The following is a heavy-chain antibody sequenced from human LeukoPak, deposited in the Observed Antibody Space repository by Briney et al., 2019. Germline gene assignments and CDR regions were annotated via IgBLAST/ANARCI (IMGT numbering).Heavy chain of an antibody. CDR3: AAERGYSGYDDGDRYFDY. CDR2: MNPNSGNT. V-gene: IGHV1-8*01. CDR1: GYTFTSYD. Sequence: ASVKVSCKASGYTFTSYDINWVRQATGQGLEWMGWMNPNSGNTGYAQKFQERVTITRDMSTSTAYMELSSLRSEDTAVYYCAAERGYSGYDDGDRYFDYWGQGTLVTVSS. J-gene: IGHJ4*02. D-gene: IGHD5-12*01.